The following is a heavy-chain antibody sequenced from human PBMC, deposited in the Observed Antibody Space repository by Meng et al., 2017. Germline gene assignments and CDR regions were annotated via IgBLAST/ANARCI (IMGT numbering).Heavy chain of an antibody. V-gene: IGHV1-69*06. CDR1: GGTFSSYA. Sequence: SVKVSCKASGGTFSSYAISWVRQAPGQGLEWMGGIIPIFGTANYAQKFQGRVTITADKSTSTAYMELSSLRSEDTAVYYCARGYGSGSYENPRYYYGMAVWGQGTTVTVSS. D-gene: IGHD3-10*01. CDR2: IIPIFGTA. J-gene: IGHJ6*02. CDR3: ARGYGSGSYENPRYYYGMAV.